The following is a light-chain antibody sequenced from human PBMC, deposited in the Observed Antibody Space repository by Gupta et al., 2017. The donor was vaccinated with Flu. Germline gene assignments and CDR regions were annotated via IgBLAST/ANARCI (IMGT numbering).Light chain of an antibody. CDR3: WQHKHWPPYT. V-gene: IGKV2-30*01. CDR1: QSRLDSDGKNY. J-gene: IGKJ2*01. CDR2: KVS. Sequence: TLGQSASIYCRSSQSRLDSDGKNYLGWFEQRQSQAPRRLIYKVSNRDSGVQDRFSGSGWGKNVALQNSRGEEEEVGGYFSWQHKHWPPYTFGQGTKVEI.